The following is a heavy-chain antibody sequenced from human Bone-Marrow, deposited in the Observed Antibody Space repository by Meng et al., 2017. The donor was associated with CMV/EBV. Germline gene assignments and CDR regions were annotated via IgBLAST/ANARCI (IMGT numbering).Heavy chain of an antibody. CDR3: TTGGTTYYDILIGYTYYGMDV. V-gene: IGHV3-49*04. CDR2: IRSKPYGGTT. D-gene: IGHD3-9*01. J-gene: IGHJ6*02. Sequence: GESLKISCKVYGFSLSDHGINWVRQVPGKGLEWVSFIRSKPYGGTTEYAASVKGRFTISRDDSKNTLYLQMNSLKTEDTAVYYCTTGGTTYYDILIGYTYYGMDVWGQGTTVTVSS. CDR1: GFSLSDHG.